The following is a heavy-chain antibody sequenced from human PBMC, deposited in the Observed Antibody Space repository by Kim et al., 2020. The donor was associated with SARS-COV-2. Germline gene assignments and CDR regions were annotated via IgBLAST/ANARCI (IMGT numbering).Heavy chain of an antibody. J-gene: IGHJ6*03. CDR2: IYYSGNT. CDR3: ARHRDSGTWYVAYYYYYTDV. Sequence: SETLSLTCTVSAGSISSSSYYWGWFRQFPGKGLEWIGNIYYSGNTYYNPSLKSRVTISVDTSKNQCSLRLSSVTAADTAVYYCARHRDSGTWYVAYYYYYTDVGGKVTSVTVS. D-gene: IGHD6-13*01. V-gene: IGHV4-39*01. CDR1: AGSISSSSYY.